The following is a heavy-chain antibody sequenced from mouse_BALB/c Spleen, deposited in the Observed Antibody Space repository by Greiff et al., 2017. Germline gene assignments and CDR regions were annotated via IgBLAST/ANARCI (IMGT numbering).Heavy chain of an antibody. Sequence: VQRQQSGPELGKPGASVKTSCKPSGYSFTGFCMNCVKQSHGKSFEWIGRIIPYNGDTFYNQKFKGKATFTVDKASSTAHMELLSLTSEDSAVYYCGMRGFDYWGEGTTLTVS. CDR3: GMRGFDY. CDR2: IIPYNGDT. CDR1: GYSFTGFC. J-gene: IGHJ2*01. V-gene: IGHV1-37*01.